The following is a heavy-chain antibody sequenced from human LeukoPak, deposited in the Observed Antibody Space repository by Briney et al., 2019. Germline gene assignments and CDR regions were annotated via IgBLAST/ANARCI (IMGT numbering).Heavy chain of an antibody. Sequence: GGSLRLSCAASGFTFSSYSMNWVRQAPGKGLEWFSSISSSSSYIYYADSVKGRFTISRDNAKNSLYLQMNSLRAEDTAVYYCARDVSIAAAGPYYFDYWGQGTLVTVSS. CDR2: ISSSSSYI. D-gene: IGHD6-13*01. CDR1: GFTFSSYS. J-gene: IGHJ4*02. CDR3: ARDVSIAAAGPYYFDY. V-gene: IGHV3-21*01.